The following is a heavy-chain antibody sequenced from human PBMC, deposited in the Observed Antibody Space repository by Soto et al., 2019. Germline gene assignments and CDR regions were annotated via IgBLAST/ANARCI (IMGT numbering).Heavy chain of an antibody. CDR2: ISSGSDYI. J-gene: IGHJ3*01. CDR3: ARSPVGDAFNV. V-gene: IGHV3-21*01. CDR1: GFTFSSYS. Sequence: EVQLVESGRGLVKPGGSLRLSCAASGFTFSSYSMNWVRQAPGKGLEWVSSISSGSDYIFYADSVKGRFTISRDNAKNSLFLQMNSLTAEDTAVYYCARSPVGDAFNVWGQGTVVTVSS.